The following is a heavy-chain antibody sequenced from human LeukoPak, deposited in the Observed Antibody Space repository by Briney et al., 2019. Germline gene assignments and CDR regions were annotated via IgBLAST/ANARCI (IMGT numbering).Heavy chain of an antibody. CDR2: INPNSGGT. V-gene: IGHV1-2*02. CDR1: GYTFTGYY. D-gene: IGHD3-16*01. J-gene: IGHJ4*02. Sequence: GASVKVSCKASGYTFTGYYMHWVRQAPGQGLEWMGWINPNSGGTNCAQKFQGRVTMTRDTSISTAYMELSRLRSDDTAVYYCARGLLGGLNFDYWGQGTLVTVSS. CDR3: ARGLLGGLNFDY.